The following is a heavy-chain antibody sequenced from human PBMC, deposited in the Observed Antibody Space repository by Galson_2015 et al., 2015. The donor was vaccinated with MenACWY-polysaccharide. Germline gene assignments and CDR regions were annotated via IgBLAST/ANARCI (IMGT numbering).Heavy chain of an antibody. Sequence: SLRLSCAASGFTFNNYWRHWVRQAPGKGLVWVSRIKSDGSTTDNADSVKGRFIISRDNAKNTLYLEMNSLRAEDTAVYYCANSTAGAKLDSSGHGSLVTVSS. CDR3: ANSTAGAKLDS. D-gene: IGHD4/OR15-4a*01. CDR2: IKSDGSTT. V-gene: IGHV3-74*01. J-gene: IGHJ5*01. CDR1: GFTFNNYW.